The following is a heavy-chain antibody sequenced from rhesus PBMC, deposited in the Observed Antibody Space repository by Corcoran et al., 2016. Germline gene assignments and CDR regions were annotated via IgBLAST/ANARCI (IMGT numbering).Heavy chain of an antibody. J-gene: IGHJ5-1*01. CDR1: GAPFLPTW. CDR2: ISGGGGST. CDR3: AGGGPDKDRFDV. V-gene: IGHV4-173*01. D-gene: IGHD1-44*01. Sequence: QLQLQESGPGMVRPSETLSLHCAVSGAPFLPTWWRRIRQPPGKGLEWIGRISGGGGSTSNRPSLRSRVTISTDRSKTQFSLKLDSVTAADTAVYFCAGGGPDKDRFDVWGPGVLVTVSS.